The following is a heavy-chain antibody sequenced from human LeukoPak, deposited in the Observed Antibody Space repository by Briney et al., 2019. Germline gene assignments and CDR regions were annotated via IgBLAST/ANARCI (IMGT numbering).Heavy chain of an antibody. J-gene: IGHJ4*02. CDR1: GGTFSSYA. Sequence: GASVKVSCKASGGTFSSYAISWVRQAPGQGLEWMGGIIPIFGTANFAQKFQGRVTITADESTSTAYMELSSLRSEDTAVYYCARPSDGTENYYFDYWGQGTLVTVSS. V-gene: IGHV1-69*13. D-gene: IGHD1-1*01. CDR3: ARPSDGTENYYFDY. CDR2: IIPIFGTA.